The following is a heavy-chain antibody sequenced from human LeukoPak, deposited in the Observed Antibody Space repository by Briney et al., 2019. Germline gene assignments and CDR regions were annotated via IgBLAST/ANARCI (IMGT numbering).Heavy chain of an antibody. V-gene: IGHV1-18*04. J-gene: IGHJ4*02. CDR2: ISGYNAKT. D-gene: IGHD3-10*01. CDR1: GYTFTSYG. CDR3: AKDRGYYGSGSEPSFDY. Sequence: ASVKVSCKASGYTFTSYGISWVRQAPGQGLDWMGWISGYNAKTNYAQKVQGRVTMTTDTSTNTAYMEVRSLGSDDTAVYYCAKDRGYYGSGSEPSFDYWGQGTLVTVSS.